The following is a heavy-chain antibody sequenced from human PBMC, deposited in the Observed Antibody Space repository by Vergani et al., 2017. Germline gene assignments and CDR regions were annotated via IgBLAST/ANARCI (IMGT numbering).Heavy chain of an antibody. Sequence: VQLQQWGAGLLKPSETLSLTCAVYGGSFSGYYWSWIRQPPGKGLEWIGEINHSGSTNYNPSLKSRVTISVDTSKNQFSLKLSSVTAADTAVYYCARGNPNWFDPWGQGTLVTVSS. V-gene: IGHV4-34*01. CDR3: ARGNPNWFDP. CDR1: GGSFSGYY. CDR2: INHSGST. J-gene: IGHJ5*02.